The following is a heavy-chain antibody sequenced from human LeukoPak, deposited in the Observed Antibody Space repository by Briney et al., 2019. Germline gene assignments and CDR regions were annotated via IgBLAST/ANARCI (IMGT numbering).Heavy chain of an antibody. CDR2: IYYSGST. V-gene: IGHV4-59*12. CDR3: ARDGVQAAGTDY. D-gene: IGHD6-13*01. Sequence: SETLSLTCTVSGGSISSYYWSWIRQPPGKGLEWIGYIYYSGSTNYNPSLKSRVTISVDTSKNQFSLKLSSVTAADTAVYYCARDGVQAAGTDYWGQGTLVTVSS. CDR1: GGSISSYY. J-gene: IGHJ4*02.